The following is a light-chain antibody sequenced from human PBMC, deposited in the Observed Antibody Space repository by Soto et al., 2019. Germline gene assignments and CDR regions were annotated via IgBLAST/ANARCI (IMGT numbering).Light chain of an antibody. CDR3: QQYNSYPPYT. Sequence: DIQMTQSPSTLSASVGDRVTITCRASQSISSWLARYQQKPGKAPKLLIYDASSLESGVPSRFSGSGSGTEFTLTISSLQPDDFATYYCQQYNSYPPYTFGQGTKLEIK. CDR2: DAS. V-gene: IGKV1-5*01. J-gene: IGKJ2*01. CDR1: QSISSW.